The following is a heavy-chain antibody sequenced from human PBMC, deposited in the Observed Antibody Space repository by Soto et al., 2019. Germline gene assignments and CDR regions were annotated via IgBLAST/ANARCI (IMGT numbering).Heavy chain of an antibody. Sequence: SQKLSLTCAISEDGVSRNSAAWNWISPSPSRGPEWLGRTYYEAGWNNDYALSVKSRMIINPDTSNNQFSLHLDSVSPADTAVYSCAGVALFRAVDVWGEGGPVSVAS. V-gene: IGHV6-1*01. CDR1: EDGVSRNSAA. CDR3: AGVALFRAVDV. CDR2: TYYEAGWNN. D-gene: IGHD1-26*01. J-gene: IGHJ6*04.